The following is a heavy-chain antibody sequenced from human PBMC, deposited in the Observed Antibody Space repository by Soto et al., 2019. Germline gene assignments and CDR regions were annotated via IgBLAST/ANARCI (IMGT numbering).Heavy chain of an antibody. D-gene: IGHD3-3*01. CDR2: ISYDGSNK. Sequence: QVQLVESGGGVVQPGRSLRLSCAASGFTFSNYGMHWVRQAPGKGLEWVSVISYDGSNKYYADSVKGRFTISRDNSKNTLYLQMNSLRAEDTAVYYCAKDEAGYYDFWSGYYSTGYSDYWGQGTLVTVSS. CDR3: AKDEAGYYDFWSGYYSTGYSDY. V-gene: IGHV3-30*18. J-gene: IGHJ4*02. CDR1: GFTFSNYG.